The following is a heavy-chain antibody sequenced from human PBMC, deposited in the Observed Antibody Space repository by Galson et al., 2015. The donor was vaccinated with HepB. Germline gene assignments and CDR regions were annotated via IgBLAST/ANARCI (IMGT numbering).Heavy chain of an antibody. J-gene: IGHJ6*02. Sequence: SVKVSCKASGYTFTRYGISWVRQAPGQGLEWMGWISAYNGNTNYAQKLQGSVTMTTDTSTNTAYMELRSLRSDDTAVYYCARDLADFWSGYRRLDYYGMDVWGQGTTVTVSS. CDR3: ARDLADFWSGYRRLDYYGMDV. CDR1: GYTFTRYG. V-gene: IGHV1-18*04. CDR2: ISAYNGNT. D-gene: IGHD3-3*01.